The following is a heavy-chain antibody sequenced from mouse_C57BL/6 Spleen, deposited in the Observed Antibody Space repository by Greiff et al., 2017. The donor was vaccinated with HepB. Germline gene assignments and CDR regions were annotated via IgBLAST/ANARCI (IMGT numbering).Heavy chain of an antibody. CDR1: GYSITSGYY. V-gene: IGHV3-6*01. CDR2: ISYDGSN. Sequence: EVQLQESGPGLVKPSQSLSLTCSVTGYSITSGYYWNWIRQFPGNKLEWMGYISYDGSNNYNPSLKNRISITRDTPKNQFFLKLNSVTTEDTATYYCARDYDGFAYWGQGTLVTVSA. CDR3: ARDYDGFAY. J-gene: IGHJ3*01. D-gene: IGHD2-12*01.